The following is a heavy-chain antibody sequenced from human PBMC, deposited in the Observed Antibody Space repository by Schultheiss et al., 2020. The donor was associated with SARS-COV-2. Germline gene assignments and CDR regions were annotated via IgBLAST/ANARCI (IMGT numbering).Heavy chain of an antibody. CDR3: ARDRGFDYYGSGSLDRYGMDV. V-gene: IGHV3-7*01. CDR2: IKQDGSEK. CDR1: GFIFSTSW. Sequence: GGSLRLSCAASGFIFSTSWMNWVRQAPGKGLEWVANIKQDGSEKYYVDSVKGRFTISRDNAKNSLYLQMNSLRAEDTAVYYCARDRGFDYYGSGSLDRYGMDVWGQGTTVTVSS. D-gene: IGHD3-10*01. J-gene: IGHJ6*02.